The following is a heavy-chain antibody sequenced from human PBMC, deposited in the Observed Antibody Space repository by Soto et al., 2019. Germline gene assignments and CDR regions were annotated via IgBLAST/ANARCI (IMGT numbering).Heavy chain of an antibody. CDR2: ILSDGSNK. V-gene: IGHV3-30-3*01. J-gene: IGHJ4*02. D-gene: IGHD1-26*01. Sequence: QVQLVESGGGVVQPGRSLRLSCAVSGFTLSSHAMHWVRQAPGKGLEWVALILSDGSNKYYADSVKGRFTTSRDNSKNTLYLQMNSLSVEDTAVYYWARGGEGGSDCDLGYWGQGALVTVSS. CDR1: GFTLSSHA. CDR3: ARGGEGGSDCDLGY.